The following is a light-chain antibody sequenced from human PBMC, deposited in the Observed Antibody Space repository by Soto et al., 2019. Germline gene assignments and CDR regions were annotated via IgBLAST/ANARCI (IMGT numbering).Light chain of an antibody. J-gene: IGLJ1*01. CDR3: TSCAGSNNYV. V-gene: IGLV2-8*01. Sequence: QSALTQPPSASASPGQSVTISCTGTSSDGGGYDFVSWYQQHPGKAPKLMIYEVNNRPSGVPDRFSGSKSGDTPSLTVSGLQAEDEADYYCTSCAGSNNYVFGTGTKLTVL. CDR2: EVN. CDR1: SSDGGGYDF.